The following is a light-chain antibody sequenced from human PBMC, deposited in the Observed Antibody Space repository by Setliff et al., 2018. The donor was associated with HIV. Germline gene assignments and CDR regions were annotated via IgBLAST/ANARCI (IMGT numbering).Light chain of an antibody. CDR3: AAWDDNVSGYV. CDR1: SSDVGSYDY. Sequence: QSALIQPPSVSGSPGQSVTISCTGTSSDVGSYDYVSWYQQHPGTVPKPMIYNVNTQPSGVPDRFSGSKSGTSASLAISGLRSEDEADYFCAAWDDNVSGYVFGTGTKVTVL. V-gene: IGLV2-11*01. J-gene: IGLJ1*01. CDR2: NVN.